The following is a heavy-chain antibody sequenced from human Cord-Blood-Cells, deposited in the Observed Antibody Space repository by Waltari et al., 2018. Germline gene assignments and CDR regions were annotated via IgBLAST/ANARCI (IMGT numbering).Heavy chain of an antibody. CDR3: ARRDYDILTGYRL. D-gene: IGHD3-9*01. V-gene: IGHV4-39*01. CDR2: IYYSGST. CDR1: GGSISSSSYY. Sequence: QLQLQESGPGLVKPSETLSLTCTVSGGSISSSSYYWGWIRQPPGKGLEWFGSIYYSGSTYYNPSLKSRVTISVDTSKNQFSLKLSSVTAADTAVYYCARRDYDILTGYRLWGQGTLVTVSS. J-gene: IGHJ4*02.